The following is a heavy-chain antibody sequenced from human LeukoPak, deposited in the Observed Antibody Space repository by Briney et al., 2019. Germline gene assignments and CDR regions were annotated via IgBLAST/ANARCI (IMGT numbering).Heavy chain of an antibody. J-gene: IGHJ6*02. V-gene: IGHV3-74*03. CDR3: ARNYYYDNSGYYYPYYGMDV. CDR1: GFTFSTYW. Sequence: GGSLRLSCAASGFTFSTYWMHWVRQAPGKGLVWVSRLSPDGSSSMYADSVKGRFTVSRDNSKNTLYLQMNSLRAEDTAVYYCARNYYYDNSGYYYPYYGMDVWGQGTTVTVSS. D-gene: IGHD3-22*01. CDR2: LSPDGSSS.